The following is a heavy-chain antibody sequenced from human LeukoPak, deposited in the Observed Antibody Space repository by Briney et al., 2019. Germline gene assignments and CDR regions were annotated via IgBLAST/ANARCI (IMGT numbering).Heavy chain of an antibody. V-gene: IGHV3-23*01. CDR2: ISGSADST. CDR3: AKRGGSGSYDY. J-gene: IGHJ4*02. D-gene: IGHD1-26*01. CDR1: GFTFSTYA. Sequence: GRSLRLSCAASGFTFSTYAMSWVRQAPGKGLEWVSAISGSADSTYYADSVKGRFTISRDNSKNTLYVQMNSLRAEDTAVYYCAKRGGSGSYDYRGQGTLVTVSS.